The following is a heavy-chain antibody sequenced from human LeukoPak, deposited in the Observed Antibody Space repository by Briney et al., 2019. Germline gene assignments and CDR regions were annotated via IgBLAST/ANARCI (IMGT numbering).Heavy chain of an antibody. D-gene: IGHD5-18*01. J-gene: IGHJ4*02. V-gene: IGHV3-23*01. CDR2: ISGGGGST. Sequence: GGSLRLSCATSGFTFSSAWMNWVRQAPGKGLEWVSAISGGGGSTYYADSVKGRFTISRDNSKNTLYLQMNSLRAEDTAVYYCARDLSGVTGYTYGRGIDYWGQGTLVTVSS. CDR1: GFTFSSAW. CDR3: ARDLSGVTGYTYGRGIDY.